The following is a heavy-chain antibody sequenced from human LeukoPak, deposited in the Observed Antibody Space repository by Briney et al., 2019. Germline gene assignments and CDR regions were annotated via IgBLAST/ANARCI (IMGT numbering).Heavy chain of an antibody. J-gene: IGHJ4*02. Sequence: SETLSLTCTVSGGSISSYYWSWIRQPPGKGLEWIGYIYYSGSTNYNPSLKSRVTISVDTSKNQFSLKLSSVTAADTAAYYCASQDYYDSSGYYLRYWGQGTLVTVSS. D-gene: IGHD3-22*01. V-gene: IGHV4-59*08. CDR3: ASQDYYDSSGYYLRY. CDR2: IYYSGST. CDR1: GGSISSYY.